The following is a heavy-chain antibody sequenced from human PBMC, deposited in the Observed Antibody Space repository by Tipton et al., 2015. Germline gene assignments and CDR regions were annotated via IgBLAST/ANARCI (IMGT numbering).Heavy chain of an antibody. V-gene: IGHV4-59*01. Sequence: GLVKPSESLSLTCSVSSDSISKYFWTWIRQPPGKELEWIGYIHYSGSANYNPSLKSRVTISVDTSKTQFSLHLSSVTAADTAVYYCARVRGLRAGLVDSWGQGTLVTVSS. CDR2: IHYSGSA. J-gene: IGHJ4*02. CDR1: SDSISKYF. D-gene: IGHD3/OR15-3a*01. CDR3: ARVRGLRAGLVDS.